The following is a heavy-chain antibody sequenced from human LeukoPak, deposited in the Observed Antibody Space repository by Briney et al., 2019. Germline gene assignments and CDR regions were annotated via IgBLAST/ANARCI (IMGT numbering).Heavy chain of an antibody. D-gene: IGHD7-27*01. CDR3: ARDQNWASYYFDS. CDR2: ISPYNGAT. J-gene: IGHJ4*02. V-gene: IGHV1-18*01. CDR1: GYSFTTYG. Sequence: ASVKVSCKPSGYSFTTYGISWVRQAPGQGLEWMGWISPYNGATNYAQKLQGRVTMTTDTSTSTAYMELRSLRSDDTAIYYCARDQNWASYYFDSWSQGTLVTVSS.